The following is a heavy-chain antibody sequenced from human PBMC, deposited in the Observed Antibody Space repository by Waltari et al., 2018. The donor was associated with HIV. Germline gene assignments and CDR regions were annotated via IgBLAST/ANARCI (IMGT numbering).Heavy chain of an antibody. CDR3: ARLSLTPVLRFLEWLNGYFDY. Sequence: QVQLVQSGAEVKKPGASVKASCKASGYTFTSYAMHWVRQAPGQRLEWMGWINAGNGNTKYSQKFQGRVTITRDTSASTAYMELSSLRSEDTAVYYCARLSLTPVLRFLEWLNGYFDYWGQGTLVTVSS. V-gene: IGHV1-3*01. CDR1: GYTFTSYA. CDR2: INAGNGNT. D-gene: IGHD3-3*01. J-gene: IGHJ4*02.